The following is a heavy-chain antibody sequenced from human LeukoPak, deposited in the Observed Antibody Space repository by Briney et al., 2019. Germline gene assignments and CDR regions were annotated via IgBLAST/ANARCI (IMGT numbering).Heavy chain of an antibody. J-gene: IGHJ6*03. D-gene: IGHD5-24*01. V-gene: IGHV4-59*01. CDR1: GGSISSYY. Sequence: PSETLSLTCTVSGGSISSYYWSWIRQPPGKGLEWIGYIYYSGSTNYNPSLKSRVTISVDTSKNQFSLKLSSVTTADTAVYYCARRGYNGRYYYYMDVWGKGTTVTVSS. CDR3: ARRGYNGRYYYYMDV. CDR2: IYYSGST.